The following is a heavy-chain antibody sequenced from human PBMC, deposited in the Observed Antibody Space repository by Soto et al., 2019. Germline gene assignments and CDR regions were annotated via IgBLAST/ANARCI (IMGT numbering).Heavy chain of an antibody. CDR1: GCTFSSYA. Sequence: SVKVSCKASGCTFSSYAISCVRQAPGQGLEWMGGIIPIFGTANYAQKFQGRVTITADESTSTAYMELSSLRSEDTAVYYCARASLRYFDWLSLAYDYWGQGTLVTVSS. D-gene: IGHD3-9*01. CDR2: IIPIFGTA. J-gene: IGHJ4*02. V-gene: IGHV1-69*13. CDR3: ARASLRYFDWLSLAYDY.